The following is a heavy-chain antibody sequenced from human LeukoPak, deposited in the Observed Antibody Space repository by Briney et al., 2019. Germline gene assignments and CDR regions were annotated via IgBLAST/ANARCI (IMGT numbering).Heavy chain of an antibody. CDR3: ARQPSLVVGPQH. V-gene: IGHV5-51*01. D-gene: IGHD6-6*01. CDR1: GYRFSSYW. Sequence: GASLKISCKGSGYRFSSYWIAWVRQMPGKGLEWMGMIDPGDSDTRYSPSFQGQVTISADKPISTAYLQWSSLKASDTAMYYCARQPSLVVGPQHWGQGTLVTVSS. J-gene: IGHJ1*01. CDR2: IDPGDSDT.